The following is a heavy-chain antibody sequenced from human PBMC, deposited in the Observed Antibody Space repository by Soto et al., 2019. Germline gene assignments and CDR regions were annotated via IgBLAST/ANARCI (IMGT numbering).Heavy chain of an antibody. J-gene: IGHJ5*02. CDR1: GGSISSGDYS. Sequence: PSETLSLTCTVSGGSISSGDYSWSWVRQSPGKGLEWIGHIYNSGITYYNPSLKNRVVISIDTSRNQFSLRLNSLTAADRAVYFCARGVTVFGLVSRFWFDPWGQGTVVTVSS. D-gene: IGHD3-3*01. V-gene: IGHV4-30-4*01. CDR3: ARGVTVFGLVSRFWFDP. CDR2: IYNSGIT.